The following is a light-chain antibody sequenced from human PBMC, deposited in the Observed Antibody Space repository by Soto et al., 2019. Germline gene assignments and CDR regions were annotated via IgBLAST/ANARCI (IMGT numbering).Light chain of an antibody. V-gene: IGKV1-33*01. J-gene: IGKJ2*01. CDR1: QDISKY. CDR2: DAS. Sequence: DIQMTQSPSSLCAFVGDRVSITCQASQDISKYLNWYQQKPGKAPKLLIYDASNLETGVSLRFSGSRSGTNFTFTISSLQPEDIATYYCQQYDNLPSFGQGTKLEIK. CDR3: QQYDNLPS.